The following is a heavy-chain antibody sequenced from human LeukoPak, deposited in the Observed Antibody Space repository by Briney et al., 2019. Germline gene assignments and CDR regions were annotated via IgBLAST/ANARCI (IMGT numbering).Heavy chain of an antibody. CDR2: IIPIFGTA. J-gene: IGHJ3*02. CDR3: ARYNWNDFALDI. V-gene: IGHV1-69*13. CDR1: GGTSSSYA. D-gene: IGHD1-1*01. Sequence: GASVKVSCKASGGTSSSYAISWVRQAPGQGLEWMGGIIPIFGTANYAQKFQGRVTITADESTSTAYMELSSLRSEDTAVYYCARYNWNDFALDIWGQGTMVTVSS.